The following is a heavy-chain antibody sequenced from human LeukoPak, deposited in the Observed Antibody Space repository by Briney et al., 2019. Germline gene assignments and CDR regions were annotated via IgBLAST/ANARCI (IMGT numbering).Heavy chain of an antibody. CDR2: IRYDGSNK. CDR1: GFTFSSYG. J-gene: IGHJ4*02. CDR3: ARFDYGGNLGFDY. Sequence: GGSLRLSCAASGFTFSSYGMHWVRQAPGKGLEWVAFIRYDGSNKYYADSVKGRFTISRDNSKNTLYLQMNSLRAEDTAVYYCARFDYGGNLGFDYWGQGTLVTVSS. V-gene: IGHV3-30*02. D-gene: IGHD4-23*01.